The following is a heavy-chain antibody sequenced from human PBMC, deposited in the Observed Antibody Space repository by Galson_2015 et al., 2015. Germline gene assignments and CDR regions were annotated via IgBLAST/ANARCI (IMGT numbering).Heavy chain of an antibody. V-gene: IGHV3-21*01. CDR1: GFTFSSYS. D-gene: IGHD2-2*01. CDR2: ISSSSSYI. J-gene: IGHJ3*02. CDR3: ASLGVPAAAGAFDI. Sequence: SLRLSCAASGFTFSSYSMNWVRQAPGKGLEWVSSISSSSSYIYYADSVKGRFTISRDNAKNSLYLQMNSLRAEDTAVYYCASLGVPAAAGAFDIWGQGTMVTVSS.